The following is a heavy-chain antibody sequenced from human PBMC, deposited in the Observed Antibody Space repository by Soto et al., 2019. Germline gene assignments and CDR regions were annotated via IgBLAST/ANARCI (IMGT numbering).Heavy chain of an antibody. CDR3: ARDLWRPTYYYDSSGSRAYDY. Sequence: SVKVSCRASGCTFSSYAISWVRQAPGQGLECMGGIIPIFGTANYAQKFQCRVTITADKSTSTAYMELSSLRSEDTAVYYCARDLWRPTYYYDSSGSRAYDYWGQGTLVTVSS. V-gene: IGHV1-69*06. CDR1: GCTFSSYA. CDR2: IIPIFGTA. J-gene: IGHJ4*02. D-gene: IGHD3-22*01.